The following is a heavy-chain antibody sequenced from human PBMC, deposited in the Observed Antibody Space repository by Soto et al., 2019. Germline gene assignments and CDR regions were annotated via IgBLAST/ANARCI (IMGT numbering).Heavy chain of an antibody. D-gene: IGHD6-19*01. J-gene: IGHJ4*02. CDR2: VDYSGNS. V-gene: IGHV4-59*01. CDR1: GGSINTYD. Sequence: ASESLSLSCPVSGGSINTYDWSWIRQPPGKGLEWIGYVDYSGNSDSSPSLKSRVTISIDTSKKQVSLKLNSVTAADTAVYYCARNWFSVAGRFHFDYWGQGIPVTVYS. CDR3: ARNWFSVAGRFHFDY.